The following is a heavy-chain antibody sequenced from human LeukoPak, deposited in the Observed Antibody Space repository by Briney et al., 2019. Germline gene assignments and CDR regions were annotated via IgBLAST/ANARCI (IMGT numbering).Heavy chain of an antibody. CDR3: ARDSISGVVWD. J-gene: IGHJ4*02. D-gene: IGHD2/OR15-2a*01. V-gene: IGHV3-21*01. CDR2: ISSSSSYI. CDR1: GFTFSSYT. Sequence: GGSLRLSCAASGFTFSSYTMNWVRQAPGKGLEWVSSISSSSSYIHYADSVKGRFTISRDNAKNSLYLQMNSLRAEDTAVYYCARDSISGVVWDWGQGTLVTVSS.